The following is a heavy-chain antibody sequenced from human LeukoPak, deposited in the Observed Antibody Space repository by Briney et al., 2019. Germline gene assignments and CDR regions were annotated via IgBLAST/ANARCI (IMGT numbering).Heavy chain of an antibody. Sequence: PPETLSLTCTVSGGSISSYYWSWIRQPPGKGLEWIGYIYYSGSTNYNPSLKSRVTISVDTSKNQFSLKLSSVTAADTAVYYCARARVAVAGYYFDYWGQGTLVTVSS. CDR3: ARARVAVAGYYFDY. J-gene: IGHJ4*02. CDR2: IYYSGST. D-gene: IGHD6-19*01. V-gene: IGHV4-59*01. CDR1: GGSISSYY.